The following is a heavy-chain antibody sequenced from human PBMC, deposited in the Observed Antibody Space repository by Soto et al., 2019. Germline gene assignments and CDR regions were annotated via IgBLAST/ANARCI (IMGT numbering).Heavy chain of an antibody. D-gene: IGHD3-10*01. Sequence: QVQLVESGGGVVQPGRSLRLSCAASGFTFSSYGMHWVRQAPGKGLEWVAVISYDGSNKYYADSVKGRFTISRDNFKNTLYLQMNNLRAEDTAVYYFAKEGDSNREGMEVWGQGTTVNVSS. CDR2: ISYDGSNK. V-gene: IGHV3-30*18. CDR1: GFTFSSYG. J-gene: IGHJ6*02. CDR3: AKEGDSNREGMEV.